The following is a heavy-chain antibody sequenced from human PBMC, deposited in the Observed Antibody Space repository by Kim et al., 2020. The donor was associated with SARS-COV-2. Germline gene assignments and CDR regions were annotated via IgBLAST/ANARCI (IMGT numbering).Heavy chain of an antibody. CDR2: K. D-gene: IGHD3-10*01. J-gene: IGHJ4*02. Sequence: KYDVDSVKGRFTISRDNAKNSLSLQMNSLRAEDMAVYYCARGRGQVALDYWGQGTLVAVPS. CDR3: ARGRGQVALDY. V-gene: IGHV3-7*01.